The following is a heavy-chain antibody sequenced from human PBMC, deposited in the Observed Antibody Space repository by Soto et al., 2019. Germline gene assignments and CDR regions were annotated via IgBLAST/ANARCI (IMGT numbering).Heavy chain of an antibody. CDR3: ARGPSGWFGYDY. CDR2: INSDASTT. V-gene: IGHV3-74*01. D-gene: IGHD3-10*01. CDR1: GFTFSTSW. Sequence: PGGSLRLSCAASGFTFSTSWMHWVRQAAGKGLVWVSRINSDASTTNYADSVKGRFTISRDNAKNTLYLQMDSLTAEDTAVYYCARGPSGWFGYDYWGQGPLVTSPQ. J-gene: IGHJ4*02.